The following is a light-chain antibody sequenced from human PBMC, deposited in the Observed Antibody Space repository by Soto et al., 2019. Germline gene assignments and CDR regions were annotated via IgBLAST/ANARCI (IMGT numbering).Light chain of an antibody. V-gene: IGKV3-15*01. CDR1: QSVSSTY. J-gene: IGKJ1*01. CDR3: QQYNSWPTWT. CDR2: GAS. Sequence: EIVLTQSPGTLSLSPGERATLSCRASQSVSSTYLAWCQQKPGQAPRLLIYGASTRATGIPARFSGSGSETEFTLTISSLQAEDSAVYFCQQYNSWPTWTFGQGTKVDI.